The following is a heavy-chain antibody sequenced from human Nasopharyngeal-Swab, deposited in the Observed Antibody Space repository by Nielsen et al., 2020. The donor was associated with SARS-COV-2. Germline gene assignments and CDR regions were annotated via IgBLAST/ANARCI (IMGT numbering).Heavy chain of an antibody. CDR3: ARTPRQHFDS. CDR1: GITHSTSGTE. J-gene: IGHJ4*02. Sequence: SGPTLEKPTQTLTLTCTVTGITHSTSGTELRWTRKPPGKALEWLALNDGDDDKYYSTSLKTRLAISKDTSKNQVVLTVTNMDHVDTATYYCARTPRQHFDSWGQGTLVTVSS. CDR2: NDGDDDK. V-gene: IGHV2-70*01.